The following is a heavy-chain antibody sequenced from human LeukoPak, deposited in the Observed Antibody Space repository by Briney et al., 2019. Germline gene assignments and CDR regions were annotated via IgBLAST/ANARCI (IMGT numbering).Heavy chain of an antibody. D-gene: IGHD1-26*01. J-gene: IGHJ5*02. CDR2: IYTSGST. CDR3: ARDWNKWELSNWFDP. CDR1: GGSISSYY. V-gene: IGHV4-4*07. Sequence: PPETLSLTCTVSGGSISSYYWSWIRQPAGKGLEWIGRIYTSGSTNYNPSLKSRVTISVDKSKNQFSLKLSSVTAADTAVYYCARDWNKWELSNWFDPWGQGTLVTVSS.